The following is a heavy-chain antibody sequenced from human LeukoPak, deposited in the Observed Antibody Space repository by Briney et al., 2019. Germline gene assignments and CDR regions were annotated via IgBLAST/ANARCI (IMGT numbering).Heavy chain of an antibody. D-gene: IGHD1-14*01. CDR3: ATGSQPGTTFDY. V-gene: IGHV3-43*02. CDR2: ISGDGSVT. CDR1: GFTFNDYP. Sequence: GGSLRLSCAASGFTFNDYPMHWVRQAPGKGLEWVSLISGDGSVTYYADSVKGRFTISRDNSKNSLYLQMNSLRLEDTAFYYCATGSQPGTTFDYWGQGTLVTASS. J-gene: IGHJ4*02.